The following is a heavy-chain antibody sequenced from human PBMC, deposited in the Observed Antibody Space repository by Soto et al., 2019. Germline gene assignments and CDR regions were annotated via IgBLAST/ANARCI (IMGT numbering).Heavy chain of an antibody. Sequence: EVQLLESGGGLVQPGGSLRLSCAASGFTFSSYAMSWVRQAPGKGLEWVSAISGSGGSTYYADSVKGRFTISRDNSKNKLYLQMNSLRAEDTAVYYCAKVGYSGSYEDYWGQGTLVTVSS. CDR3: AKVGYSGSYEDY. J-gene: IGHJ4*02. CDR2: ISGSGGST. CDR1: GFTFSSYA. V-gene: IGHV3-23*01. D-gene: IGHD1-26*01.